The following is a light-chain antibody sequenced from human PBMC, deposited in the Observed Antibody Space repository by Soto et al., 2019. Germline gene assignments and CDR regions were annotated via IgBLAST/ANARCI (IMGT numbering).Light chain of an antibody. Sequence: EIVLTQSPASLSSLPGDRVSLSCRASHSVSTFLGWFQQQPGQPPRLLVYNASNRTTGIPARFSGSGSGTDFTLTISSLEPEDFAVYYCQQRGDWPPINFGQGTRLEIK. V-gene: IGKV3-11*01. J-gene: IGKJ5*01. CDR3: QQRGDWPPIN. CDR1: HSVSTF. CDR2: NAS.